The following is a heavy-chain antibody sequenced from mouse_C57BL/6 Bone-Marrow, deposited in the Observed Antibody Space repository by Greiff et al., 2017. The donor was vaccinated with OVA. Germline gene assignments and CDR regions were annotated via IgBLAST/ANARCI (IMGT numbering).Heavy chain of an antibody. CDR2: IYPGDGDT. Sequence: VHLLESGPELVKPGASVKISCKASGYAFTSSWMNWVKQRPGQGLEWIGRIYPGDGDTNYNGKFKGKATLTADTSSSTAYMQLSSLTSEDSAVYVGARDRGRGAMDYWGQGTSVTVSS. CDR3: ARDRGRGAMDY. V-gene: IGHV1-82*01. J-gene: IGHJ4*01. D-gene: IGHD3-1*01. CDR1: GYAFTSSW.